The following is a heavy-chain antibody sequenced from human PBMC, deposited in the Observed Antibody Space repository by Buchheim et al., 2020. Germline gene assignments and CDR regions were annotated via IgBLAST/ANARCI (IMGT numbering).Heavy chain of an antibody. CDR3: AKEKTSSGWFDD. D-gene: IGHD6-19*01. Sequence: EVQLLESGGGLVQPGGSLRLSCAASGFTFKNYAMSWVRQAPGKGLEWVSAISSTGAKTYYADSVKGRFTISRAHSRNTVYLQMNSLRAEDTAVYYCAKEKTSSGWFDDWGQGTL. J-gene: IGHJ4*02. CDR2: ISSTGAKT. V-gene: IGHV3-23*01. CDR1: GFTFKNYA.